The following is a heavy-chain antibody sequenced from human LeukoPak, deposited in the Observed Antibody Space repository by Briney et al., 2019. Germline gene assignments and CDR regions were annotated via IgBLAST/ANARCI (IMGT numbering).Heavy chain of an antibody. CDR3: AGVLLWFGELWAFDI. CDR1: GFTFSSYA. D-gene: IGHD3-10*01. Sequence: GGSLRLSCAASGFTFSSYAMHWVRRAPGKGLEWVAVISYDGSNKYYADSVKGRFTISRDNSKNTLYLQMNSLRAEGTAVYYCAGVLLWFGELWAFDIWGQGTMVTVSS. V-gene: IGHV3-30-3*02. J-gene: IGHJ3*02. CDR2: ISYDGSNK.